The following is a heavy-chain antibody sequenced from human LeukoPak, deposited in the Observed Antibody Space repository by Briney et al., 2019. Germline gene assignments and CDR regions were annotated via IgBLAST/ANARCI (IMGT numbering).Heavy chain of an antibody. CDR1: GFTFSSYS. Sequence: PGGSLRLSCAASGFTFSSYSMNWVRQAPGKGLEWVSSISSSSSYIYYADSVKGRFTISRDNAKNSLYLQMNSLRAEDTAVYYCARDVDAEYNWFDPWGQGTLVTVSS. V-gene: IGHV3-21*01. J-gene: IGHJ5*02. CDR3: ARDVDAEYNWFDP. D-gene: IGHD5-18*01. CDR2: ISSSSSYI.